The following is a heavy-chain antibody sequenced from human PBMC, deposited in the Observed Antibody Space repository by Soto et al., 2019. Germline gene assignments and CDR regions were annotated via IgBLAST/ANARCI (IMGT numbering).Heavy chain of an antibody. CDR2: ISSSSSYI. CDR3: ARVTVAGAEYFQH. V-gene: IGHV3-21*01. J-gene: IGHJ1*01. D-gene: IGHD2-15*01. Sequence: GGSLRLSCAASGFTFSSYSMNWVRQAPGKGLEWVSSISSSSSYIYYADSVKGRFTISRDNAKNSLYLQMNSLRAEDTAVYYCARVTVAGAEYFQHWGQGTLVTVSS. CDR1: GFTFSSYS.